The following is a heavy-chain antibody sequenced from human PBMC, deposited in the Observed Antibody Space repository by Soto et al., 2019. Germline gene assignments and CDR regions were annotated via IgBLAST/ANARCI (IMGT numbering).Heavy chain of an antibody. CDR1: GFTFSSYC. D-gene: IGHD3-3*01. J-gene: IGHJ6*03. Sequence: GGSLRLSCAASGFTFSSYCMHWVRQAPGKGLEWVAVIWYDGSNKYYADSVKGRFTISRDNSKNTLYLQMNSLRAEDTAVYYCARDFFQANYMDVWGKGTTVTVS. V-gene: IGHV3-33*01. CDR2: IWYDGSNK. CDR3: ARDFFQANYMDV.